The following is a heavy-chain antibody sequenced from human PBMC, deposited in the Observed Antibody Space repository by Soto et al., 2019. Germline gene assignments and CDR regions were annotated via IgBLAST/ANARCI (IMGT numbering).Heavy chain of an antibody. CDR3: TKDQVLWYS. Sequence: EVQLLESGGGLVQPGGSLRLSCVASEFTFSSYPMSWVRQAPGKGLEWVSTISGSGDSTYYGDSVKGRFTISRDNSKTTLYLQMKILRAEDTAVYYCTKDQVLWYSWGQGTLVTVSS. J-gene: IGHJ4*02. D-gene: IGHD3-10*01. CDR2: ISGSGDST. CDR1: EFTFSSYP. V-gene: IGHV3-23*01.